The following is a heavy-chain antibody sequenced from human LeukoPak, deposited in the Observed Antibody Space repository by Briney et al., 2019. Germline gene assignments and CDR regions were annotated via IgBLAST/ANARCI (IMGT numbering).Heavy chain of an antibody. CDR2: ISYDGSNK. CDR3: ARLVVTANRSDC. Sequence: GGSLRLSCAASGFTFSSYAMHWVRQAPGKGLEWVAVISYDGSNKYYADSVKGRFTISRDNSKNTLYLQMNSLRAEDTAVYYCARLVVTANRSDCWGQGTLVTVSS. V-gene: IGHV3-30*04. D-gene: IGHD2-21*02. J-gene: IGHJ4*02. CDR1: GFTFSSYA.